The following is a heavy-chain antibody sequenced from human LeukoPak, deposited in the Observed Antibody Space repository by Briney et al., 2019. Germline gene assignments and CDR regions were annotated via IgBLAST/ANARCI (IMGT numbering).Heavy chain of an antibody. Sequence: ASVNVSCKPSGYTFTGYYIHWVRLAPGQGLEWMGWINPNSGGTNFAQKFRSRVTMTRDTSISTAYMELGSLRPDDTAVYFCATALPKKVATTITWGYAFDIWGQGTMVTVSS. D-gene: IGHD4-23*01. CDR2: INPNSGGT. J-gene: IGHJ3*02. V-gene: IGHV1-2*02. CDR3: ATALPKKVATTITWGYAFDI. CDR1: GYTFTGYY.